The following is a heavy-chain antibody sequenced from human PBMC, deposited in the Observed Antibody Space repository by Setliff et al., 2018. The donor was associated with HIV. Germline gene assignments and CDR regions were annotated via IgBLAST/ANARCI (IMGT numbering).Heavy chain of an antibody. Sequence: ASVKVSCKASGGTFSRYDINWVRQATGQGLEWMGWMNPNSGNTGYAQKFQGRVTMTRDTSISTAYMELSRLRSDDTAVYYCARSTPSSGWYLSYYYYYMDVWGKGTTVTVSS. V-gene: IGHV1-8*01. CDR1: GGTFSRYD. J-gene: IGHJ6*03. CDR3: ARSTPSSGWYLSYYYYYMDV. D-gene: IGHD6-19*01. CDR2: MNPNSGNT.